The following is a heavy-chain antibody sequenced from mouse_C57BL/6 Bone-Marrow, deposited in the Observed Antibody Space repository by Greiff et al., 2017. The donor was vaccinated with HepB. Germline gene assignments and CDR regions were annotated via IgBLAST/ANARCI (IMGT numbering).Heavy chain of an antibody. V-gene: IGHV1-82*01. D-gene: IGHD1-1*01. CDR1: GYAFSSSW. J-gene: IGHJ2*01. Sequence: VQLQQSGPELVKPGASVKISCKASGYAFSSSWMNWVKQRPGKGLEWIGRIYPGDGDTNYNGKLKGKATLTADKSSSTADMQLSSLTSEDSAVYFCARGGSSFDYWGQGTTLTVSS. CDR3: ARGGSSFDY. CDR2: IYPGDGDT.